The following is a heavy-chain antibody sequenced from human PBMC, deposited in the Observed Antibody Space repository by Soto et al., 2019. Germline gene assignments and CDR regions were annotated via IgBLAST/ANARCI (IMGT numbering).Heavy chain of an antibody. CDR2: MNPETGDT. V-gene: IGHV1-8*01. D-gene: IGHD2-15*01. Sequence: QVHLMQSGAEVKKPGASVKVSCKTSGYTFSNYDINWVRQAPGQGLEWMGWMNPETGDTGYAQKFQGRVTMTRNTSITTAYMELSSLRSEDTAVYFCARECELGFCFDYWGQGTLVTVSS. J-gene: IGHJ4*02. CDR1: GYTFSNYD. CDR3: ARECELGFCFDY.